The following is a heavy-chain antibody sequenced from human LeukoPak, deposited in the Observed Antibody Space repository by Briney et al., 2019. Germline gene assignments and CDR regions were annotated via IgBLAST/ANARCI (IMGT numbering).Heavy chain of an antibody. CDR3: AKAQSTAMVTYYYYGMDV. D-gene: IGHD5-18*01. J-gene: IGHJ6*02. CDR2: ISGSGGST. Sequence: GGSLRLSCAASGFTFSSYAMSWDRQAPGKGLEWVSAISGSGGSTYYADSVKGRFTISRDNSKNTLYLQMNSLRAEDTAVYYCAKAQSTAMVTYYYYGMDVWGQGTTVTVSS. V-gene: IGHV3-23*01. CDR1: GFTFSSYA.